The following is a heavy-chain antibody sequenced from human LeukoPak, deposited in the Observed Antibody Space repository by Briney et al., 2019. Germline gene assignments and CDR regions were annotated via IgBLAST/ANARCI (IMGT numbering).Heavy chain of an antibody. CDR2: INAGNGNT. D-gene: IGHD1-1*01. J-gene: IGHJ5*02. Sequence: ASVKVSCKASGYTFTSYAMHWVRQAPGQRLEWMGWINAGNGNTKYSQEFQGRVTITRDTSASTAYMELSSLRSDDTAVYYCARETKISLNYSWFDPWGQGTLVTVSS. V-gene: IGHV1-3*01. CDR3: ARETKISLNYSWFDP. CDR1: GYTFTSYA.